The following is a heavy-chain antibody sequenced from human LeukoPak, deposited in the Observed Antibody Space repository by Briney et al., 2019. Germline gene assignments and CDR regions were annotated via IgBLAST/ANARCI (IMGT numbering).Heavy chain of an antibody. CDR3: AREYLYYYYRMDV. CDR2: INSSSSYI. CDR1: GFTFSSYS. D-gene: IGHD2-2*01. V-gene: IGHV3-21*01. Sequence: GGSLRLSCAASGFTFSSYSMNWVRQAPGKGLEWVSSINSSSSYIYYADSVKGRFTISGDNAKNSLYLQMNSLRAEDTAVYYCAREYLYYYYRMDVWGQGTTVTV. J-gene: IGHJ6*02.